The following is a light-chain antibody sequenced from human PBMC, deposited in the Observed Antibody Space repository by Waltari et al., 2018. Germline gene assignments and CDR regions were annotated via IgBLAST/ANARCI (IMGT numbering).Light chain of an antibody. CDR3: SLYLGSGIWV. V-gene: IGLV8-61*01. Sequence: QAVVPQEPSLSVSPGGTVTLTCALSSGSVSTTSYPTWYQQTPGQPPRTLVYKGNARSSGVPDRFSGSILGNTAALTITGAQADDESAYYCSLYLGSGIWVFGGGTKLTVL. J-gene: IGLJ3*02. CDR2: KGN. CDR1: SGSVSTTSY.